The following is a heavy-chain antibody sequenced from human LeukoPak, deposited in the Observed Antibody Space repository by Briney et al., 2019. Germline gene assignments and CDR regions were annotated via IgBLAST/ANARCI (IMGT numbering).Heavy chain of an antibody. Sequence: GGSLGLSCAVSGFTVSNNFMSWVRQAPGGGLEYVSIIYSGGSTYYADSVKGRFTISRDTSKNTVYLQMNSLRAEDTAVYYCASYPSSSNYWGQGTLVTVSS. CDR1: GFTVSNNF. CDR2: IYSGGST. V-gene: IGHV3-53*01. CDR3: ASYPSSSNY. J-gene: IGHJ4*02.